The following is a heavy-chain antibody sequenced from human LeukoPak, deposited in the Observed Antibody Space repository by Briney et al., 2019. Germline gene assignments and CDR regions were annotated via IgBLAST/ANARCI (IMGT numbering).Heavy chain of an antibody. Sequence: GGSLRLSCAASGFSFSTYAMTWVRQAPGKGLEWVSAISGSGGATFYADSVKGRFSISRDNSKNTLYVQMNSLSPEDTAVYYCAKGPVVPVATYFFDYWGQGTLVIVSS. D-gene: IGHD2-2*01. CDR1: GFSFSTYA. J-gene: IGHJ4*02. CDR3: AKGPVVPVATYFFDY. V-gene: IGHV3-23*01. CDR2: ISGSGGAT.